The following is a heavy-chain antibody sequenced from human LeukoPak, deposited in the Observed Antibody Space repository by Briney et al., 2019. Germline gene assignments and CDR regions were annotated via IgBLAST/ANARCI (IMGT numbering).Heavy chain of an antibody. CDR3: VRGDWYFES. CDR1: GFNFSDSR. V-gene: IGHV3-7*04. Sequence: GGSLRLSCVTSGFNFSDSRMTWVRQAPGKGLQWVANVNRDGTEKHFLDSVEGRFTISRDNAKKSLYLQMSSLRPQNTAVYFCVRGDWYFESWGQGALLTLSS. CDR2: VNRDGTEK. J-gene: IGHJ4*02. D-gene: IGHD2-21*01.